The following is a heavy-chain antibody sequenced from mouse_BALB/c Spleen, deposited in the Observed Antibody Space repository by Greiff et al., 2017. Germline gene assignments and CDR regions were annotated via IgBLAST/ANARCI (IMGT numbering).Heavy chain of an antibody. CDR3: ARSGNYFDLYWYFDV. CDR1: GYTFTSYW. V-gene: IGHV1-87*01. CDR2: IYPGDGDT. D-gene: IGHD2-1*01. Sequence: VQLQQSGAELARPGASVKLSCKASGYTFTSYWMQWVKQRPGQGLEWIGAIYPGDGDTRYTQKFKGKATLTADKSSSTAYMQLSSLASEDSAVYYCARSGNYFDLYWYFDVWGAGTTVTVSS. J-gene: IGHJ1*01.